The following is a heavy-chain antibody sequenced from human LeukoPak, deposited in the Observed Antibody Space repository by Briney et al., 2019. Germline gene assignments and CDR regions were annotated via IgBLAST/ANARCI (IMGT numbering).Heavy chain of an antibody. V-gene: IGHV4-59*08. Sequence: SETLSPTCTISGGSISSYYWSWIRQPPGKGLEWIGYVLYSGSTNYNPSLQSRVTISVDTSENQFSLRLSSLTAADTAVYYCARAFPWAYYFDYWGQGTLVTVSS. CDR2: VLYSGST. CDR1: GGSISSYY. D-gene: IGHD2/OR15-2a*01. J-gene: IGHJ4*02. CDR3: ARAFPWAYYFDY.